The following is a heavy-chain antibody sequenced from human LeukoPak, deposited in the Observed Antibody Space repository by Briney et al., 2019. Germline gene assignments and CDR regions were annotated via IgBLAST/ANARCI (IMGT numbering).Heavy chain of an antibody. CDR3: ARDRTGYYDSSGYPLDAFDI. Sequence: SQTLSLTCTVSGGSISSGSYYWSWIRQPAGTGLEWIGRIYTSGSTNYNPSLKSRVTISVDTSKNQFSLKLCSVTAADTAVYYCARDRTGYYDSSGYPLDAFDIWGQGTMVTVSS. J-gene: IGHJ3*02. CDR1: GGSISSGSYY. D-gene: IGHD3-22*01. V-gene: IGHV4-61*02. CDR2: IYTSGST.